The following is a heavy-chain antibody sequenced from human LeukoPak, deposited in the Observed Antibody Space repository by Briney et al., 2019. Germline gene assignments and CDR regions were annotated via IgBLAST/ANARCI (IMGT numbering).Heavy chain of an antibody. CDR2: INSDGSGT. CDR1: GFTFSTYW. Sequence: GGSLRLSCAASGFTFSTYWMHWVRQAPGKGLVWVSRINSDGSGTSYADSVKGGFTISRDNAKNTLYLQMNSLRAEDTAVYYCARSYYDSSGTLFDYWGQGTLVTVSS. V-gene: IGHV3-74*01. D-gene: IGHD3-22*01. CDR3: ARSYYDSSGTLFDY. J-gene: IGHJ4*02.